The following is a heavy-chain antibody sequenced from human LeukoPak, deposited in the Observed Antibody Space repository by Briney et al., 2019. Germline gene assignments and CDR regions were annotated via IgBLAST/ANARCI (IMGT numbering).Heavy chain of an antibody. D-gene: IGHD1-14*01. V-gene: IGHV4-4*07. CDR2: IYTSGST. Sequence: PSETLSLTCTVSGGSISSYYWSWIRQPAGKGLEWVGRIYTSGSTNYNPSLKSRVTMSVDTSKNQFSLKLSSVTAADTAVYYCARERDRNYPGSDAFDIWGQGTMVTVSS. CDR1: GGSISSYY. CDR3: ARERDRNYPGSDAFDI. J-gene: IGHJ3*02.